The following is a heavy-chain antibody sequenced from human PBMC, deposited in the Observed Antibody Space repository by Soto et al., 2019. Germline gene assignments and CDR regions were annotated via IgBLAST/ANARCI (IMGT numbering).Heavy chain of an antibody. CDR3: ASEARAAWYFDWDFDL. V-gene: IGHV3-30-3*01. J-gene: IGHJ2*01. CDR1: GFTFSNSP. D-gene: IGHD6-13*01. CDR2: IANDASSE. Sequence: QVQLVESGGGVVQSGGSLRLSCAASGFTFSNSPMHWLRQAPGKGLEWVAIIANDASSEHYADSVKGRFTISRDNAENTLFLQMNSLRTEVAAWYYCASEARAAWYFDWDFDLWGRGTLVTVSS.